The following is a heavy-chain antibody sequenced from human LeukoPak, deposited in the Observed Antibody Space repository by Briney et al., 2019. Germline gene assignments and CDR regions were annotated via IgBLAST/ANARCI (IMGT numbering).Heavy chain of an antibody. CDR2: INPNSGGT. Sequence: ASVKVSCKASGYTLTDYYMHWVRQAPGQGLEWMGRINPNSGGTNYAQKFQGRVTMTRDTSISTVYMELSRLRSDDTAVYYCATTPKTLPLYSSSWDYYGMDVWGQGTTVTVSS. D-gene: IGHD6-6*01. CDR1: GYTLTDYY. CDR3: ATTPKTLPLYSSSWDYYGMDV. J-gene: IGHJ6*02. V-gene: IGHV1-2*06.